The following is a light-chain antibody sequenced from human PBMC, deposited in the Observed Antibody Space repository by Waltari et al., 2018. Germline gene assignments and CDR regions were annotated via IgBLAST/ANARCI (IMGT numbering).Light chain of an antibody. CDR3: QQTYSTPLT. CDR1: QSISSY. J-gene: IGKJ4*01. V-gene: IGKV1-39*01. Sequence: DIQMTQSPSSLSASVGDSVTITCRASQSISSYLNWYHQKPGKAPKLLIYTASSLQGGVPSRFSGSGSGTDFTLTISSLQPEDFATYYCQQTYSTPLTFGGGTKVEIK. CDR2: TAS.